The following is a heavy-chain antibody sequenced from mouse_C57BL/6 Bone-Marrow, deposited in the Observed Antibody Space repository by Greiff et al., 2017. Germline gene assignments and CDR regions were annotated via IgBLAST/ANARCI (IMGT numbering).Heavy chain of an antibody. V-gene: IGHV5-12*01. CDR2: ISNGGGST. CDR3: ARPLYYYAMDY. J-gene: IGHJ4*01. CDR1: GFTFSDYY. Sequence: EVKVVESGGGLVQPGGSLKLSCAASGFTFSDYYMYWVRQTPEKRLEWVAYISNGGGSTYYPDTVKGRFTISRDNAKNTLYLQMSRLKSEDTAMYYCARPLYYYAMDYWGQGTSVTVSS.